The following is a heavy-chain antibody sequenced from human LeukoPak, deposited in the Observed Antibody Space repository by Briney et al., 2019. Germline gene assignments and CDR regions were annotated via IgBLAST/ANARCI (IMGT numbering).Heavy chain of an antibody. V-gene: IGHV4-39*07. D-gene: IGHD6-13*01. Sequence: PSETLSLTCTVSGGSISSSSYYWGWIRQPPGKGLEWIGSIYYSGSTYYNPSLKSRVTILVDTFKNQFSLKLSSVTAADTAVYYCAREVRMAAAGIDYWGQGTLVTVSS. CDR3: AREVRMAAAGIDY. J-gene: IGHJ4*02. CDR2: IYYSGST. CDR1: GGSISSSSYY.